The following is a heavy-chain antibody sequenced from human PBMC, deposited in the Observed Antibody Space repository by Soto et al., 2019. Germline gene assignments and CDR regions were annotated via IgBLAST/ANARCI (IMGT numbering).Heavy chain of an antibody. CDR3: ARDRVATMNAYYYYMDV. V-gene: IGHV1-3*01. J-gene: IGHJ6*03. D-gene: IGHD5-12*01. CDR2: INAGNGNT. Sequence: ASVKVSCKASGYTFTSYAMHWVRQVPGQRLEWMGWINAGNGNTKYSQKFQGRVTITRDTSASTAYMELSSLRSEDTAVYYCARDRVATMNAYYYYMDVWGKGTTVTVSS. CDR1: GYTFTSYA.